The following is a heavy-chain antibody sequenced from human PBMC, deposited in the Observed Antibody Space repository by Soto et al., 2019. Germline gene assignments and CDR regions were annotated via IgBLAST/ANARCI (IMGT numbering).Heavy chain of an antibody. CDR3: ARETYGDYVGYFEP. D-gene: IGHD4-17*01. CDR2: AHHSGRT. V-gene: IGHV4-4*02. CDR1: GGSMSSSNW. Sequence: SETLSLTCTVSGGSMSSSNWLNWVRQSPGRGLEWIGEAHHSGRTNYNPSLKSRVTVSVDTSKNQFSLKVSSVTAADTAVYYCARETYGDYVGYFEPWGQGTLVTVSS. J-gene: IGHJ5*02.